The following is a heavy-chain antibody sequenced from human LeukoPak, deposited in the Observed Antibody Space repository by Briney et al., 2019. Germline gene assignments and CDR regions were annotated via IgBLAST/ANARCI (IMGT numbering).Heavy chain of an antibody. CDR3: ARDPHFGAIDY. D-gene: IGHD3-3*01. CDR2: INEDGSVQ. Sequence: GGSLRLSCAASGFSFSSSWMTWVRQTPGRGLEWVALINEDGSVQTYVESMKGRFTVSRDNAENSLYLQMSSLGVEDTGVYYCARDPHFGAIDYWGQGTLVTVSS. J-gene: IGHJ4*02. V-gene: IGHV3-7*03. CDR1: GFSFSSSW.